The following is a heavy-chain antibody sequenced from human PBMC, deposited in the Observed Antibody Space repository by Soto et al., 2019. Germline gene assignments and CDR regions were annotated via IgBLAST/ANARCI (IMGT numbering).Heavy chain of an antibody. CDR3: ARGYYDSSGYTGFDY. V-gene: IGHV3-11*06. J-gene: IGHJ4*02. CDR2: ISSSSSYT. D-gene: IGHD3-22*01. CDR1: GVTFSDYY. Sequence: PGGSLSLSCAASGVTFSDYYMSWIRQPPGKGLEWVSYISSSSSYTNYADSEKGRFTISRDNAKNSLYLQMNSLRAEDTAVYYCARGYYDSSGYTGFDYWGQGTLVTVSS.